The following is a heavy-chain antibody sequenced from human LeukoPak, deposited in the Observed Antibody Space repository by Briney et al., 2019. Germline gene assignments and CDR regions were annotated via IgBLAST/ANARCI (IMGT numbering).Heavy chain of an antibody. CDR3: AGVAGSQGGDY. CDR1: GYTFTSYD. D-gene: IGHD6-19*01. J-gene: IGHJ4*02. V-gene: IGHV1-8*01. Sequence: ASVKVSCKASGYTFTSYDINWVRQATGQGLEWMGWMNPNSGNTGYAQKFQGRVTMTRDTSISTAFMELSSLRSEDTAVYYCAGVAGSQGGDYWGQGTLVTVSS. CDR2: MNPNSGNT.